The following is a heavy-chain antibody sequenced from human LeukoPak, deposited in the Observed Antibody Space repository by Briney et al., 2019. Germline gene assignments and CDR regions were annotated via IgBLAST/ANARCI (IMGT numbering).Heavy chain of an antibody. CDR1: GGSVSSGSYY. D-gene: IGHD1-20*01. Sequence: PSETLSLTCAVSGGSVSSGSYYWSWIRQPPGKGLEWIGYIYYSGSTNYNPSLKSRVTISVDTSKNQFSLKLSSVTAADTAVYYCARDNWNDVHYYYYGMDVWGQGTTVTVSS. CDR3: ARDNWNDVHYYYYGMDV. J-gene: IGHJ6*02. CDR2: IYYSGST. V-gene: IGHV4-61*01.